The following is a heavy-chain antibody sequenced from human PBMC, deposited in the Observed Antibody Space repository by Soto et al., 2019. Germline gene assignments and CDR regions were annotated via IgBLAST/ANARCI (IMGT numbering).Heavy chain of an antibody. D-gene: IGHD5-18*01. CDR3: GVPRGGSSYGPVWSDP. CDR1: GGSISSSSYY. J-gene: IGHJ5*02. CDR2: IYYSGST. Sequence: PSKTLSLTCTVSGGSISSSSYYWGWIRQPPGKGLEWIGSIYYSGSTYYNPSLKSRVTISVDTSKNQFSLKLSSVTAADTAVYYCGVPRGGSSYGPVWSDPWRQGLLVSVPP. V-gene: IGHV4-39*01.